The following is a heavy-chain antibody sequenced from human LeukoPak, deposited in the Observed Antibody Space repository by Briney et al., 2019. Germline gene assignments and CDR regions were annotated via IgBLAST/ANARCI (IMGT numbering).Heavy chain of an antibody. CDR3: VRGVGSSTSCYVRAFDI. CDR1: GFTFSNSW. D-gene: IGHD2-2*01. Sequence: QPGGSLRLSCAASGFTFSNSWMHWVCQAPEKGLEWVADIKCDGSEKCYVDSVKGRLTISRDNAKNSLYLQVNSLRAEDMTVYYCVRGVGSSTSCYVRAFDIWGQGTMVTVSS. V-gene: IGHV3-52*01. J-gene: IGHJ3*02. CDR2: IKCDGSEK.